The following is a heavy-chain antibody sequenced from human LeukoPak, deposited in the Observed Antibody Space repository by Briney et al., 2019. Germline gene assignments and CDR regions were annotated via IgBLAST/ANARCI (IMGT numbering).Heavy chain of an antibody. V-gene: IGHV1-2*02. D-gene: IGHD6-13*01. Sequence: ASVKVSCKAPGYTFTGYYMHWVRQAPGQGLEWMGWINPNSGGTNYAQKFQGRVTMTRDTSFSTAYMELSRLRSDDTAVYYCARLSGIAAAVGYWGQGTLVTVSS. CDR1: GYTFTGYY. CDR2: INPNSGGT. J-gene: IGHJ4*02. CDR3: ARLSGIAAAVGY.